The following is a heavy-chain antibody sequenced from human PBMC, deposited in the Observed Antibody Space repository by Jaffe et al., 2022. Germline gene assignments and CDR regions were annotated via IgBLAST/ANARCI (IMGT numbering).Heavy chain of an antibody. Sequence: QVQLQQWGAGLLKPSETLSLTCAVYGGSFSGYYWSWIRQPPGKGLEWIGEINHSGSTNYNPSLKSRVTISVDTSKNQFSLKLSSVTAADTAVYYCARPSPFDLYSSSSFPHYFDYWGQGTLVTVSS. V-gene: IGHV4-34*01. CDR1: GGSFSGYY. J-gene: IGHJ4*02. CDR3: ARPSPFDLYSSSSFPHYFDY. CDR2: INHSGST. D-gene: IGHD6-6*01.